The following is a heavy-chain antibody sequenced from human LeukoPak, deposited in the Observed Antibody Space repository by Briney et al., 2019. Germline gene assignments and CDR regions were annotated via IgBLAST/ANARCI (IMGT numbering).Heavy chain of an antibody. Sequence: ASVKVSCKASGYTFTGYYMHWVRQAPGQGHEWMGWINPNSGGANYAQKFQGRVTMTRDTSISTAYMELSRLRSDDTAVYYCARDSARYYDSSGYYYDYWGQGTLVTVSS. CDR1: GYTFTGYY. J-gene: IGHJ4*02. V-gene: IGHV1-2*02. CDR2: INPNSGGA. CDR3: ARDSARYYDSSGYYYDY. D-gene: IGHD3-22*01.